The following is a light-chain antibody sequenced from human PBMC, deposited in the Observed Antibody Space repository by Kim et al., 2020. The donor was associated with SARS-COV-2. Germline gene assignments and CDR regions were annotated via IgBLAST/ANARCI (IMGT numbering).Light chain of an antibody. V-gene: IGLV2-11*01. Sequence: QSALTETRSESGSAGQSVTVSYTGTSSGVGGYNFVSWYQQHPGKAPKLIIYDVTKRPSGVPDRFSCSKSGNTAPLTISWLQADDEADYFCCSYSGRYTLLFCGGTKVTVL. J-gene: IGLJ2*01. CDR2: DVT. CDR3: CSYSGRYTLL. CDR1: SSGVGGYNF.